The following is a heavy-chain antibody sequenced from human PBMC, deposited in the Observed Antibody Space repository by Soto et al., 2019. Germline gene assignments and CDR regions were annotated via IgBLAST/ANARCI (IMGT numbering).Heavy chain of an antibody. Sequence: EVQLVESGGGLVQPGGSVRLSCAASGFTLSNYWMSWVRQAPGKGLEWVANIKPDESEKYYVDSVKGRFTITRDNAKNSLYLQMNSLRAEDTAVYYCARVFDFLWGSYPLNVWGQGTLVTVSS. CDR2: IKPDESEK. CDR3: ARVFDFLWGSYPLNV. D-gene: IGHD3-16*02. J-gene: IGHJ4*02. V-gene: IGHV3-7*03. CDR1: GFTLSNYW.